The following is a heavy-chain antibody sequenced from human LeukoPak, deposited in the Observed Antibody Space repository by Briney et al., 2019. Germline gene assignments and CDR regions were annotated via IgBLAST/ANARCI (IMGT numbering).Heavy chain of an antibody. Sequence: GFLRLSCAASGFTVSSNYMSWVRQAPGKGLEWVSVIYSGGSTYYADSVKGRFTISRDNSKNTLYLQMNSLRAEDTAVYYCARDRDFDYWGQGTLVTVSS. V-gene: IGHV3-53*01. CDR2: IYSGGST. D-gene: IGHD3-10*01. CDR3: ARDRDFDY. CDR1: GFTVSSNY. J-gene: IGHJ4*02.